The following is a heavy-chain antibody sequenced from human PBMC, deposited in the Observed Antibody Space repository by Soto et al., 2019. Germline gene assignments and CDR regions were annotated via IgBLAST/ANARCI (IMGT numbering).Heavy chain of an antibody. V-gene: IGHV5-51*01. CDR2: IYPDDSDT. Sequence: PGESLKISCKGPGYSLRSYWIGWVPHSPGKGLEWMGIIYPDDSDTKYSPSFHGQVTISADKSITTAYLEWSSLEASDTAMYYCVITPGFSYDSNGYYNDYWGQGTLVTVSS. J-gene: IGHJ4*02. CDR3: VITPGFSYDSNGYYNDY. D-gene: IGHD3-22*01. CDR1: GYSLRSYW.